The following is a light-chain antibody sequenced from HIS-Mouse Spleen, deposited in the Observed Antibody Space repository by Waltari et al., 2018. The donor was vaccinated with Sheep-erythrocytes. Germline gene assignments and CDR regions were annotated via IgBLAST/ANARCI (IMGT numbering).Light chain of an antibody. CDR3: CSYAGSSTPWV. CDR1: SSYVGSSNL. Sequence: QSALTQPASVSGSPGQSITISCPGTSSYVGSSNLVSWYQQHPGKAPQLMIYEGSKRPSGVSKRCSGSKAGNTASLTSSGLQAEDEADYYCCSYAGSSTPWVFGGGTKLTVL. J-gene: IGLJ3*02. CDR2: EGS. V-gene: IGLV2-23*01.